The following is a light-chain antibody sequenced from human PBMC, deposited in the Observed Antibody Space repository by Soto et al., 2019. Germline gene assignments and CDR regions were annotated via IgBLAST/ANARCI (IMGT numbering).Light chain of an antibody. CDR2: DVS. Sequence: QSALTQPASVSGSPGQSITISCTGTSSDVGGYNYVSWYQQHPGKAPNIMIYDVSNRPSGVSNRFSGSKSGNTSSLTISGLQAEDEADYYFSSYTSSSTVVFGGGTKLTVL. J-gene: IGLJ2*01. CDR1: SSDVGGYNY. V-gene: IGLV2-14*01. CDR3: SSYTSSSTVV.